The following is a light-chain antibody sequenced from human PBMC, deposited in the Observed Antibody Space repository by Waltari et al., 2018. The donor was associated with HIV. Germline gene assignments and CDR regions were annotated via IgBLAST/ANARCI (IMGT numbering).Light chain of an antibody. CDR3: VSYTEKDTFLL. J-gene: IGLJ2*01. CDR1: SNDIATYNF. CDR2: DVT. V-gene: IGLV2-8*01. Sequence: QSALTQPPSASGSPGQSVAFPVPASSNDIATYNFVPWYQHHPGKAPKLIIYDVTRRPPGIPDRFSGTKSGYTASLTVSDLQVEDEADYYCVSYTEKDTFLLFGGGTKLAV.